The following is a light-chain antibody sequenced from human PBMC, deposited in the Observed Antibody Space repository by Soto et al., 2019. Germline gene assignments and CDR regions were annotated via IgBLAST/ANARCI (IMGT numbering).Light chain of an antibody. CDR2: GAS. CDR1: QSVGTS. CDR3: QQYYSWPLT. V-gene: IGKV3-15*01. J-gene: IGKJ4*01. Sequence: TVMTQSPATLSVSPGERATLSCRASQSVGTSLAWYQQKPGQAPRVLMYGASSRATGVPGRFSGSGSATEFTLTISSLQYEDFAVYYCQQYYSWPLTFGGGTKVDIK.